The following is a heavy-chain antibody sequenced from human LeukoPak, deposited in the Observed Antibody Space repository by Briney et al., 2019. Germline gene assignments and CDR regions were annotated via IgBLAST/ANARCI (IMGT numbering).Heavy chain of an antibody. CDR3: ARVSRGASSSSFDY. J-gene: IGHJ4*02. CDR2: IKQDGSEK. CDR1: GFTFSSYW. Sequence: GGSLRLSCAASGFTFSSYWMSWVRQAPGKGLEWVANIKQDGSEKYYVDPVKGRFTISRDNAKNSLYLQMNSLRAEDTAVYYCARVSRGASSSSFDYWGQGTLVTVSS. D-gene: IGHD6-6*01. V-gene: IGHV3-7*01.